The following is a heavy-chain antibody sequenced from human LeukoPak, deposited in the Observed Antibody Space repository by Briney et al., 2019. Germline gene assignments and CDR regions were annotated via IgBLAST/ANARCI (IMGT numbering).Heavy chain of an antibody. V-gene: IGHV4-34*01. CDR3: ARGGMIVVAIKLNDY. Sequence: GSLRLSCAASGFTFSNAWMSWVRQAPGKGLEWIGEMNHSGSTNYNPSLKSRVTISVDTSKNQFSLKLSSVTAADTAVYYCARGGMIVVAIKLNDYWGQGTLVTVSS. D-gene: IGHD3-22*01. CDR1: GFTFSNAW. J-gene: IGHJ4*02. CDR2: MNHSGST.